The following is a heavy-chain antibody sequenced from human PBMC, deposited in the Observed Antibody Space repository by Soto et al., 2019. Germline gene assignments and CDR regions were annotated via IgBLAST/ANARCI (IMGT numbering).Heavy chain of an antibody. CDR2: ISYDGSNK. D-gene: IGHD3-3*01. CDR3: ARDIQYYDFWSGYSHYYYYGMDV. Sequence: AGGSLRRSCADSGFAFSSYAMHWGGRAPGKGLERVAVISYDGSNKYYADSVKGRVTISRDNSKNTLYLQMNSLRAEDTAVYYCARDIQYYDFWSGYSHYYYYGMDVWGQGTTVTVS. V-gene: IGHV3-30-3*01. CDR1: GFAFSSYA. J-gene: IGHJ6*02.